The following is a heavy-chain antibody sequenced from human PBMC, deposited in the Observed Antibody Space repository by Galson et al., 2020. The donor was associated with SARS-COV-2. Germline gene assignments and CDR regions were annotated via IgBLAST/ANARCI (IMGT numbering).Heavy chain of an antibody. CDR1: GGSIRPYY. CDR3: ARVFRGLDV. J-gene: IGHJ6*02. V-gene: IGHV4-59*01. CDR2: IYYSGST. Sequence: ASETLSLTCTVSGGSIRPYYWSWIRQPPGKGLELIGYIYYSGSTNYNPSLKSRVTISIDRSKNQFSLRLSSLTAADTAVYYCARVFRGLDVWGQGTTVTVSS.